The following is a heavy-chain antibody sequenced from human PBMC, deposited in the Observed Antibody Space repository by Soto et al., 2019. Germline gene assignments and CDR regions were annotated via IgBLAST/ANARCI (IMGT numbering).Heavy chain of an antibody. CDR2: IFQGGNT. V-gene: IGHV4-38-2*01. Sequence: ETLSLTCAVSGFFISSGNYWGWIRKPPGKGLEWIGSIFQGGNTYYNPSLKSRVTISVDMSKNQFSLKLNSVTAADTAVYYCARARWYDAFDVWGQGTVVTVSS. CDR1: GFFISSGNY. CDR3: ARARWYDAFDV. J-gene: IGHJ3*01. D-gene: IGHD2-15*01.